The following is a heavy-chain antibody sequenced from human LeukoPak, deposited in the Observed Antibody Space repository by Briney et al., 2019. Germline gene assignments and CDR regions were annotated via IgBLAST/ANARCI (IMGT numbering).Heavy chain of an antibody. J-gene: IGHJ4*02. CDR3: ARGDYGDYVFGYYFDY. CDR2: IYSGGST. CDR1: GFTVSSNY. Sequence: PGGSLRLSCAASGFTVSSNYMSWVRRAPGKGLEWVSVIYSGGSTYYADSVKGRFTISRDNSKNTLYLQMNSLRAEDTAVYYCARGDYGDYVFGYYFDYWGQGTLVTVSS. D-gene: IGHD4-17*01. V-gene: IGHV3-53*01.